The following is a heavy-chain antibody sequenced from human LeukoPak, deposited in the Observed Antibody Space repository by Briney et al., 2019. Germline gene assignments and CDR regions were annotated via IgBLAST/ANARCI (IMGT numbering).Heavy chain of an antibody. J-gene: IGHJ6*03. CDR3: SGYIYYYYYMDV. V-gene: IGHV4-34*01. CDR2: ISHSGST. Sequence: SETLSLTCGVYGGSSSGYYWSWIRQPPGKGLEWIGEISHSGSTNYNPSLKSRVTISVDTSKNQFSLKLSSVTAADTAVYYSSGYIYYYYYMDVWGKGTTVTVSS. CDR1: GGSSSGYY. D-gene: IGHD3-22*01.